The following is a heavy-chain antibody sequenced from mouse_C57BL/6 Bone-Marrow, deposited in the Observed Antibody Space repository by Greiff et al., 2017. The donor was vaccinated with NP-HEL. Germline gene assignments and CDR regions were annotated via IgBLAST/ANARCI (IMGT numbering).Heavy chain of an antibody. J-gene: IGHJ1*03. V-gene: IGHV1-39*01. CDR2: INPNYGTT. Sequence: VQLQQSGPELVKPGASVKISCKASGYSFTDYNMNWVKQSNGKSLEWIGVINPNYGTTSYNQKFKGKATLTVDQSSSTACMQLNSLTSEDSAVYYCASTWVITTYFDVWGTGTTVTVSS. CDR1: GYSFTDYN. D-gene: IGHD1-1*01. CDR3: ASTWVITTYFDV.